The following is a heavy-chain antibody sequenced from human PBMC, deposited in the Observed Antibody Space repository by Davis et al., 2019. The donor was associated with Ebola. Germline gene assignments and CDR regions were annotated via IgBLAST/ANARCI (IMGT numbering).Heavy chain of an antibody. J-gene: IGHJ4*02. D-gene: IGHD4-17*01. Sequence: PSETLSPTCAVYGGSFSGYYWSWIRQPPGKGLEWIGEINHSGSTNYNSSLKSRVTISVDTSKNQFSLKLSSVTAADTAVYYCAREALRHYFDYWGQGTLVTVSS. CDR1: GGSFSGYY. V-gene: IGHV4-34*01. CDR3: AREALRHYFDY. CDR2: INHSGST.